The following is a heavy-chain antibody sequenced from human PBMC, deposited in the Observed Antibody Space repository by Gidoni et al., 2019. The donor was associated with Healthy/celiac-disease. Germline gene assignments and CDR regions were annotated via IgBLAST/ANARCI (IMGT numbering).Heavy chain of an antibody. CDR2: IFYSGST. D-gene: IGHD3-22*01. V-gene: IGHV4-31*03. CDR1: GGSISSGAYY. J-gene: IGHJ3*02. Sequence: QVQLQESGPGLVKPSPTLSLTCTVSGGSISSGAYYWTWIRQHPGKCLEWIGFIFYSGSTYYNPSLKSRVTISVDTSENQFSLKLSSVNAADTAVYFCARGYDSPPNGAFDIWGQGTMVTVSS. CDR3: ARGYDSPPNGAFDI.